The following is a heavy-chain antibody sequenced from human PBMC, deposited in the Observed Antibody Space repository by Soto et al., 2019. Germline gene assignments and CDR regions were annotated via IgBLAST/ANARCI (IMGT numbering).Heavy chain of an antibody. V-gene: IGHV3-30*18. Sequence: GGPLRLSCAASGFTFSSYGMHWVRQAPGKGLEWVAVLSYDGSNTYYADSVKGRFTISRDNSKNTLYLQMNSLRAEDTAVYYCAKADGNYYCSGMDVWGQGTTVTVSS. J-gene: IGHJ6*02. CDR1: GFTFSSYG. CDR2: LSYDGSNT. CDR3: AKADGNYYCSGMDV.